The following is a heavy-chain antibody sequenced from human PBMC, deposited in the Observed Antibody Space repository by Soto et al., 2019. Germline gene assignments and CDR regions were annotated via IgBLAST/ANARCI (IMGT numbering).Heavy chain of an antibody. CDR1: GGTFSSYA. Sequence: SVKVSCKASGGTFSSYAISWVRQAPGQGLELMGGIIPIFGTANYAQKFQGRVTITADESTSTAYMELSSLRSEDTAVYYCARHRGYSYGSVYFDYWGQGTLVTVSS. CDR2: IIPIFGTA. CDR3: ARHRGYSYGSVYFDY. J-gene: IGHJ4*02. V-gene: IGHV1-69*13. D-gene: IGHD5-18*01.